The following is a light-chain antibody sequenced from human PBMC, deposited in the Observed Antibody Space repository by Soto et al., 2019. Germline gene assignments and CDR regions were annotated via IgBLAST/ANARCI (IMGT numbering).Light chain of an antibody. CDR3: QHYGNSPT. CDR2: GAS. Sequence: EIVLTQSPGTLSLSPGDGATLSCRASQSVSSGYLAWYQQKPGQAPRLLIYGASRSATGIPDRFSGSGSGTDFTLSISRLEPEDFAVYWSQHYGNSPTFGQGTKVQIK. J-gene: IGKJ1*01. CDR1: QSVSSGY. V-gene: IGKV3-20*01.